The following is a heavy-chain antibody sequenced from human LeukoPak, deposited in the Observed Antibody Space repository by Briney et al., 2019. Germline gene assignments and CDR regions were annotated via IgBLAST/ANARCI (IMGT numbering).Heavy chain of an antibody. CDR1: GFTFSSYA. V-gene: IGHV3-9*01. CDR3: AKGQQLVRGASFDY. J-gene: IGHJ4*02. Sequence: GRSLRLSCAASGFTFSSYAMHWVRQAPGKGLEWVSGISWNSGSIGYADSVKGRFTISRDNAKNSLYLQMNSLRAEDTALYYCAKGQQLVRGASFDYWGQGTLVTVSS. D-gene: IGHD6-6*01. CDR2: ISWNSGSI.